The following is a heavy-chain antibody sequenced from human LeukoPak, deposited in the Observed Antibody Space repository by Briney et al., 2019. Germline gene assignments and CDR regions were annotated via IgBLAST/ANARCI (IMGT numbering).Heavy chain of an antibody. D-gene: IGHD3-22*01. V-gene: IGHV4-4*02. CDR3: AILLTEYYYDSSGYALDY. J-gene: IGHJ4*02. CDR2: IYHSGST. CDR1: GGSISSSNW. Sequence: SGTLSLTCAVSGGSISSSNWWSWVRQPPGKGLEWIGEIYHSGSTNYNPSLKSRVTISVDKSKNQFSLKLSSVTAADTAVYYCAILLTEYYYDSSGYALDYWGQGTLVTVSS.